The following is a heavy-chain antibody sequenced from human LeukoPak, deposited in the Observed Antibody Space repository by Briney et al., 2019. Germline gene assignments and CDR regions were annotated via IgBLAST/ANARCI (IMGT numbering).Heavy chain of an antibody. V-gene: IGHV3-30-3*01. Sequence: GGSLRLSCAASGFTFSSYAMHWVRQAPGKGLEWVAVISYDGSNKYYADSVKGRLTISRDNSKNTLYLQMNSLRAEDTAVYYCARRGVYYYDSSGHGAFDIWGQGTMVTVSS. D-gene: IGHD3-22*01. CDR3: ARRGVYYYDSSGHGAFDI. CDR2: ISYDGSNK. CDR1: GFTFSSYA. J-gene: IGHJ3*02.